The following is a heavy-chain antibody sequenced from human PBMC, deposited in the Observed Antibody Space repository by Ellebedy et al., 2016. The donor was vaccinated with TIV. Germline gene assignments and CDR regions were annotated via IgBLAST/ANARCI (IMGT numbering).Heavy chain of an antibody. CDR3: ARWYDDSWTGYYT. J-gene: IGHJ5*02. CDR1: GFTFSTYW. Sequence: PGGSLRLSCAASGFTFSTYWMSWVRQAPGKGLEWVANIKYDGSEKYYVKSVKGRFTISRDNAKNSLYLQMDSLRAEDTAVYYCARWYDDSWTGYYTWGQGTVVTVSS. CDR2: IKYDGSEK. V-gene: IGHV3-7*02. D-gene: IGHD3-3*01.